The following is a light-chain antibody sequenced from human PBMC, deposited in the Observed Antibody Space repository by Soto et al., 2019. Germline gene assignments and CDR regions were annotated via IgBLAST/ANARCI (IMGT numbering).Light chain of an antibody. Sequence: ALTQPASVSGSPGQSITISCTGTSSDVGGYNYVSWYQQHPGKAPKLMIYDVSNRPSGVSNRSSGSKSGNTASLTISGLQAEDEADYYCSSYTSSSTRLYVFGTGTKVTVL. CDR2: DVS. CDR3: SSYTSSSTRLYV. CDR1: SSDVGGYNY. V-gene: IGLV2-14*01. J-gene: IGLJ1*01.